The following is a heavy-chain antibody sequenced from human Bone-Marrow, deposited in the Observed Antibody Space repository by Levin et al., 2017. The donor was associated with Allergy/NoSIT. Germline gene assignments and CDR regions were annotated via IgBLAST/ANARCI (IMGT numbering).Heavy chain of an antibody. Sequence: ASVKVSCKASGYSFTSHDINWVRQAPGQGLEWMGWMNPSSGSTGYAQKFQDRVTMTRTTSISTAYMELSSLRSEDTAVYYCGRSRYSDYWGQGTRVTVSS. CDR2: MNPSSGST. V-gene: IGHV1-8*01. D-gene: IGHD2-21*01. CDR1: GYSFTSHD. J-gene: IGHJ4*02. CDR3: GRSRYSDY.